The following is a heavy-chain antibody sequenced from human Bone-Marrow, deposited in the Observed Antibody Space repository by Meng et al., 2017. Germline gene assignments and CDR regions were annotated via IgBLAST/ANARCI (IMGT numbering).Heavy chain of an antibody. J-gene: IGHJ4*02. Sequence: GGSLRLSCAASGLTFSGSDMHWIRQAFGKGLEWVGRIRSKANSDATEYAASVKGRFTISKDDSKNKAYLQMNILKTEDTTVYYYTSQAYYDILAGYRTVDYWGQGTLVTVSS. V-gene: IGHV3-73*01. D-gene: IGHD3-9*01. CDR2: IRSKANSDAT. CDR1: GLTFSGSD. CDR3: TSQAYYDILAGYRTVDY.